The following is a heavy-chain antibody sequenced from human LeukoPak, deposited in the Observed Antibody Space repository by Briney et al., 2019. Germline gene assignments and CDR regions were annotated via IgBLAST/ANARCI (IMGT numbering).Heavy chain of an antibody. CDR1: GFTFSSYS. D-gene: IGHD6-19*01. Sequence: GGSLRLSCAASGFTFSSYSMNWVRQAPGKGLEWVSYISSSSSTIYYADSVKGRFTISRDNAKNSLYLQMNSLRAEDTAVYYCAKGGDWYSSGWKGEYYFDYWGQGTLVTVSS. V-gene: IGHV3-48*01. CDR3: AKGGDWYSSGWKGEYYFDY. CDR2: ISSSSSTI. J-gene: IGHJ4*02.